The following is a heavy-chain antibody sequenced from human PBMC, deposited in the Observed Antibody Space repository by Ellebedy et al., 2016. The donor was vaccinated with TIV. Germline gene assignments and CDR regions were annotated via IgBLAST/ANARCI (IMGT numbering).Heavy chain of an antibody. D-gene: IGHD1-20*01. J-gene: IGHJ4*02. CDR3: ARGKEITDPFDY. CDR1: GFTFTNYW. CDR2: IFGDGRIT. V-gene: IGHV3-74*01. Sequence: GESLKISCAASGFTFTNYWMHWVRQTPEKGLVWVSRIFGDGRITAYVDSVQGRFTISRDNAKNTLYLQMNSLRAEDTAVYYCARGKEITDPFDYWGQGALVTVSS.